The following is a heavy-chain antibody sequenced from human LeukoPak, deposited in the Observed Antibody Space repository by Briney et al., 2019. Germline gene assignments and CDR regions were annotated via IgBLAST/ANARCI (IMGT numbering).Heavy chain of an antibody. Sequence: PSETLSLTCTVSGGSISSSSYYWGWIRQPPGKGLEWIGSIYYSGSTYYNPSLKSRVTISVDTSKNQFSLKLSSVTAADTAVYYCARLSAAVHLGAFDLWGQGTMVTVSS. CDR3: ARLSAAVHLGAFDL. J-gene: IGHJ3*01. D-gene: IGHD3-3*01. V-gene: IGHV4-39*01. CDR1: GGSISSSSYY. CDR2: IYYSGST.